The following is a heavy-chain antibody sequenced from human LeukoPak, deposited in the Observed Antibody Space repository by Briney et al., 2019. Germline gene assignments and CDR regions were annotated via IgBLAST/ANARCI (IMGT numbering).Heavy chain of an antibody. CDR2: INPSGGST. D-gene: IGHD4-23*01. J-gene: IGHJ6*02. CDR1: GYTLTSYY. Sequence: ASVKVSCKASGYTLTSYYMHWVRQAPGQGLEWMGIINPSGGSTSYAQKFQGRVTMTRDTSTSTVYMELSSLRSEDTAVYYCARVFSGNSDDYYYGMDVWGQGTTVTVSS. CDR3: ARVFSGNSDDYYYGMDV. V-gene: IGHV1-46*01.